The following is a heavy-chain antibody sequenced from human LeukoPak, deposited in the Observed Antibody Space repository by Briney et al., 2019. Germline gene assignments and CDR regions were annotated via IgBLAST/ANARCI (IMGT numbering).Heavy chain of an antibody. D-gene: IGHD6-19*01. J-gene: IGHJ3*02. CDR1: GYTFTNYY. V-gene: IGHV1-46*01. CDR3: ARDLRVAVAGTIDGFDI. CDR2: INPSGGST. Sequence: ASVKASCKASGYTFTNYYMHWVRQAPGQGLEWMGIINPSGGSTSYAQKFQGRVTMTRDTSTSTVYMELSSLRSEDTAVYYCARDLRVAVAGTIDGFDIWGQGTMVTVSS.